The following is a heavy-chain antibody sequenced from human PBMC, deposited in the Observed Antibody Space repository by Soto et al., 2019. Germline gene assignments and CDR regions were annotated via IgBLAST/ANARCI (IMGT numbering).Heavy chain of an antibody. CDR1: GYTLTIYA. D-gene: IGHD3-16*02. CDR3: VRDHVWGSYRRFAY. V-gene: IGHV1-3*01. CDR2: INAGNGNT. J-gene: IGHJ4*02. Sequence: ASLKVSCKASGYTLTIYAMHWVRQAPGQRLEWMGWINAGNGNTKYSQKFQGRVTITRDTSASTAYMELSSLRSEDTAVYYCVRDHVWGSYRRFAYWGQAALVTVS.